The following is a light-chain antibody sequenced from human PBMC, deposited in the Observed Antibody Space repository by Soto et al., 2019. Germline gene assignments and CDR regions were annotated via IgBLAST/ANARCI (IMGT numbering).Light chain of an antibody. J-gene: IGKJ4*01. CDR1: QSVRSTS. Sequence: DIVLTQSPGTLSLSPGERATLSCRASQSVRSTSLACYQQKPGQAPRLLIYGASSRATGIPDRFSGGGSGTDFTLTISRLEPEDFAVYYCQHYNNWPLTFGGGTKVDIK. CDR2: GAS. V-gene: IGKV3-20*01. CDR3: QHYNNWPLT.